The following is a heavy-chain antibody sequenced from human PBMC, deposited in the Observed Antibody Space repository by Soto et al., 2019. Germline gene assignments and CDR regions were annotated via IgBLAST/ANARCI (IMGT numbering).Heavy chain of an antibody. CDR2: ISSSSRYI. J-gene: IGHJ4*02. CDR1: GFTFNSYS. V-gene: IGHV3-21*01. Sequence: GGSLRLSCAASGFTFNSYSMNWVRQAPGRGLEWVSSISSSSRYIYYADSLKGRFTVSRDNAKNSLYLQMNSLRAEDTAVYYCAGASRYGTYYFDYWGQGTLVTVSS. CDR3: AGASRYGTYYFDY. D-gene: IGHD2-8*01.